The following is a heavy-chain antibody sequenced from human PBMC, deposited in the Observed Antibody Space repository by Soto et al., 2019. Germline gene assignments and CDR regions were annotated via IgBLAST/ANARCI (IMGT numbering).Heavy chain of an antibody. CDR2: IGTPSRA. CDR3: ARGGGFGEQYSDAFDL. D-gene: IGHD3-10*01. J-gene: IGHJ3*01. V-gene: IGHV3-13*01. Sequence: EGQLVESGGGLVQAGGSLRLSCAVSGFTISRYAFHWVRQGTGEGLQWVSLIGTPSRAYYAGSVKGRFTITREDAKNSLYLQMNSLRDGDTAVYYCARGGGFGEQYSDAFDLWGQGTMVTVSS. CDR1: GFTISRYA.